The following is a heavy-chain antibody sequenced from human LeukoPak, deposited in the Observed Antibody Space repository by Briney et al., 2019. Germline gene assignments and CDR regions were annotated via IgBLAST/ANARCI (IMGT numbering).Heavy chain of an antibody. CDR2: IYSGGST. CDR1: GFTVSSNY. V-gene: IGHV3-53*04. CDR3: ARGPDYYDSSDPYSY. Sequence: GGSLGLSCAASGFTVSSNYMSWVRQAPGKGLEWVSVIYSGGSTYYADSVKGRLTISRHNSKNTLYLQMNSLRAEDTAVYYRARGPDYYDSSDPYSYWGQGTLVTVSS. J-gene: IGHJ4*02. D-gene: IGHD3-22*01.